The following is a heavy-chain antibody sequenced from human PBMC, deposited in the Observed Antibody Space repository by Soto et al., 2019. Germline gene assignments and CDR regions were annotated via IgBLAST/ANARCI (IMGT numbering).Heavy chain of an antibody. J-gene: IGHJ6*02. CDR3: AKDIRGYSYVYYYYYGMDG. V-gene: IGHV3-9*01. CDR2: ISWNSGSI. D-gene: IGHD5-18*01. Sequence: GGSLRLSCAASGFTFDDYAMHWVRQAPGKGLEWVSGISWNSGSIGYADSVKGRFTISRDNAKNSLYLQMNSLRAEDTALYYCAKDIRGYSYVYYYYYGMDGWGQGTMVSDSS. CDR1: GFTFDDYA.